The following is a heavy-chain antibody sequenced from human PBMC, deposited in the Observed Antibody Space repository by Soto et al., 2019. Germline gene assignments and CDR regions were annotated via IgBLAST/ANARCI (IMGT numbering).Heavy chain of an antibody. CDR3: ATTVRPGNYYYYGMDV. CDR1: GFTFSSYA. D-gene: IGHD3-10*01. Sequence: QVQLVESGGGVVQPGRSLRLSCAASGFTFSSYAMHWVRQAPGKGLEWVAVISYDGSNKYYADSVKGRFTISRDNSKNTLYLQMNSLRAEDTALYYCATTVRPGNYYYYGMDVWCQGTTVTVSS. CDR2: ISYDGSNK. J-gene: IGHJ6*02. V-gene: IGHV3-30-3*01.